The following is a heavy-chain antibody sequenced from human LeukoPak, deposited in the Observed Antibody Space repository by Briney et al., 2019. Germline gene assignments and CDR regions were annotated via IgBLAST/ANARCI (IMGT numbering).Heavy chain of an antibody. CDR1: GFTFSSYG. V-gene: IGHV3-23*01. Sequence: GGSLRLSCAASGFTFSSYGMSWVRQAPGKGLEWVSTISDSGGSTYYADSVKGRFTVSRDNAKNSLYLQVNSLRAEDTAVYYCARFLRRGTFDYWGQGTLVTVSS. CDR3: ARFLRRGTFDY. D-gene: IGHD3-3*01. CDR2: ISDSGGST. J-gene: IGHJ4*02.